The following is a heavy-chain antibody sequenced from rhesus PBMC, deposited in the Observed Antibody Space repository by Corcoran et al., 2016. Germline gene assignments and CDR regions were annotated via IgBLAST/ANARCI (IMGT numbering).Heavy chain of an antibody. V-gene: IGHV4S10*01. Sequence: QVQLQESGPGVVKPSETLSLTCAVSGGSISDSYRWSWIRQPPGKGLEWIWYIYGSSTSTNYHPSLKSRVTISKDTSKNQFSLKLSSVTAADTAVYYCARIYSSGPDYWGQGVLVTVSS. D-gene: IGHD6-31*01. CDR3: ARIYSSGPDY. J-gene: IGHJ4*01. CDR1: GGSISDSYR. CDR2: IYGSSTST.